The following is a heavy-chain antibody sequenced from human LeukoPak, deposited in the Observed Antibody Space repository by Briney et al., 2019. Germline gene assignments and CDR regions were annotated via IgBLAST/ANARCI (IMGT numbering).Heavy chain of an antibody. D-gene: IGHD3-9*01. J-gene: IGHJ4*02. V-gene: IGHV3-21*01. Sequence: GGSLRLSCAASGFTFNTFNMNWVRQAPGKGLEWVSSITSGGDYIYYADSVKGRFTTSRDNAKNSLSLQLNSLRVEDTAVYYCARGHYDVLAASYKWTLDYWGQGALVTVSS. CDR1: GFTFNTFN. CDR2: ITSGGDYI. CDR3: ARGHYDVLAASYKWTLDY.